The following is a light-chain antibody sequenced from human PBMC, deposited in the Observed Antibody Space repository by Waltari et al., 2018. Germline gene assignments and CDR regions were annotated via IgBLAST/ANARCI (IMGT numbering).Light chain of an antibody. V-gene: IGLV6-57*03. CDR1: SDTIASNY. J-gene: IGLJ2*01. CDR2: EDN. CDR3: QSYDSDEGVV. Sequence: NSLLTQPHSVSESPGKPVTISCTRTSDTIASNYVQWYQQRPGSAPTTVIFEDNQRPSGVPDRFSASIDTSSNSASLTISGLKTEDEALYCCQSYDSDEGVVFGGGTKLTVL.